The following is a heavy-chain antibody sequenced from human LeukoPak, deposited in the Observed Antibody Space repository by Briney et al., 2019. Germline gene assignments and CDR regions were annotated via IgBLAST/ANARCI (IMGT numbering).Heavy chain of an antibody. CDR3: ERGSVYYYDSSGYYREKYFQH. CDR2: IYYSGST. CDR1: GGSISSGRYY. D-gene: IGHD3-22*01. V-gene: IGHV4-31*03. J-gene: IGHJ1*01. Sequence: PSQTLSLTCTVSGGSISSGRYYWSWIRQHPGKGLEWIGYIYYSGSTYYNPSLKSRVTISVDTSKNQFSLKLSSVTAADTAVYYCERGSVYYYDSSGYYREKYFQHWGQGTLVTVSS.